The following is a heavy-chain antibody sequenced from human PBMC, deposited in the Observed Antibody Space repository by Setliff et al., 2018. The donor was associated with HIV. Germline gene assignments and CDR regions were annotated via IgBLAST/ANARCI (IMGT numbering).Heavy chain of an antibody. CDR3: ARQISFGLAPDDGTKSGFEYFDY. J-gene: IGHJ4*02. V-gene: IGHV3-7*01. CDR2: IKQYGNEK. CDR1: GITFSNFW. D-gene: IGHD2-8*01. Sequence: PGESLTISCAASGITFSNFWMSWVRQAPGKGLEWVASIKQYGNEKHFVDSVMGRFTISRDNAKNSLSLQMRGLRAEDTAVYYCARQISFGLAPDDGTKSGFEYFDYWGQGTLVTVSS.